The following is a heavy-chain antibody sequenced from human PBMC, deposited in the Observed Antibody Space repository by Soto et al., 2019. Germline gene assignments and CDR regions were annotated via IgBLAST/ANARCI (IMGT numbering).Heavy chain of an antibody. CDR2: ISGDGSST. J-gene: IGHJ4*02. V-gene: IGHV3-74*01. Sequence: EVQLVESGGGLVQPGGSLRLSCAASGFTFSSYWMHWVRQAPGKGLVWVSRISGDGSSTTYADSVKGRFIISRDNAKNTLYLPMNRLRVEDTAVYYCTRPRYDESGTPFDHWGQGTLVTVAS. CDR1: GFTFSSYW. CDR3: TRPRYDESGTPFDH. D-gene: IGHD1-1*01.